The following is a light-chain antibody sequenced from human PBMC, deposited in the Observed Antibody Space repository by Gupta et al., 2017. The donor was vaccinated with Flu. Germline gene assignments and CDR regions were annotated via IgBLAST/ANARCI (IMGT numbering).Light chain of an antibody. J-gene: IGLJ3*02. CDR3: SSYTSSSTPWV. V-gene: IGLV2-14*01. CDR1: SSDVGGYNY. Sequence: SALTQPASVSGSPGQSITIYCTGTSSDVGGYNYVSWYQQHPGKAPKLMIYEVSNRPSGVSNRFSGSKSGNTASLTISGLQAEDEADYYCSSYTSSSTPWVFGGGTKLTVL. CDR2: EVS.